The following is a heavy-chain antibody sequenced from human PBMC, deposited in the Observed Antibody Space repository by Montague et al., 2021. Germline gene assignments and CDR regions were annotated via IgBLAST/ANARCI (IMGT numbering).Heavy chain of an antibody. D-gene: IGHD3-10*01. Sequence: SESLSLTCTVSSGSIFHANCSWVRQPPAKGLERLGSMFYGGATNNNSSLKSRVTMSIDTSTNQFSLKLSFVTAADTAVYYCAKQDYFVSGTSYKGFDPWGQGILVTVSS. CDR1: SGSIFHAN. J-gene: IGHJ5*02. CDR3: AKQDYFVSGTSYKGFDP. V-gene: IGHV4-59*08. CDR2: MFYGGAT.